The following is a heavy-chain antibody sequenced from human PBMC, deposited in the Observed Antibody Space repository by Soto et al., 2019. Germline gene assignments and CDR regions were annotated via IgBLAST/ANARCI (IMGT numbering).Heavy chain of an antibody. Sequence: SETLSLTCAVYGGSFSGYYWSWIRQPPGKGLEWIGEINHSGSTNYNPSLKNRVTISVDTSKNQFSLKLSSVTAADTAVYYCAEEYSGYDSNWGQGTLVTVSS. D-gene: IGHD5-12*01. CDR3: AEEYSGYDSN. V-gene: IGHV4-34*01. J-gene: IGHJ4*02. CDR1: GGSFSGYY. CDR2: INHSGST.